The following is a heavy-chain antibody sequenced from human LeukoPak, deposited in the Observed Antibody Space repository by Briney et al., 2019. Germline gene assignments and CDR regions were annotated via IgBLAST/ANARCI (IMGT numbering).Heavy chain of an antibody. J-gene: IGHJ4*02. D-gene: IGHD6-13*01. CDR3: AKDSSTWGNLAGHFDS. CDR1: GGSISTYY. V-gene: IGHV4-59*12. CDR2: IYYSGSI. Sequence: SQTLSLTCTVSGGSISTYYWSWIRQPPGKGLEWIGYIYYSGSINYNPSLKSRVTISVDTSKNQFSLKLTSVTAADTAVYYCAKDSSTWGNLAGHFDSWGQGTLVTVSS.